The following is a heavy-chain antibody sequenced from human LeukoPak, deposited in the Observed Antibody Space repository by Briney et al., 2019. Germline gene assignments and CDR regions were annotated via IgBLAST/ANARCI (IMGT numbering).Heavy chain of an antibody. CDR1: GGSISSYY. CDR2: IYYSGST. J-gene: IGHJ4*02. V-gene: IGHV4-59*08. Sequence: SETLSLTCTVSGGSISSYYWSWIRQPPGKGLEWIGYIYYSGSTNYNPSLKSRVTISVETSKNHFSLKLSSVTAADTAVYYCARHGGRWANFDYWGQGTLVTVSS. D-gene: IGHD5-24*01. CDR3: ARHGGRWANFDY.